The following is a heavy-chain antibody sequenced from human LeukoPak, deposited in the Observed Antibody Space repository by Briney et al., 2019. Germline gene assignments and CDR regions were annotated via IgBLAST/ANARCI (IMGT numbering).Heavy chain of an antibody. Sequence: GASVKVSCKASGYTFTSYYMHWVRQAPGQGLEWMGIINPSGGSTSYAQKFQGRVTMTRDMSTSTVYMELSSLRSEDTAVYYCARENPTGAFDIWGQGTMVTVSS. CDR1: GYTFTSYY. D-gene: IGHD7-27*01. V-gene: IGHV1-46*01. J-gene: IGHJ3*02. CDR3: ARENPTGAFDI. CDR2: INPSGGST.